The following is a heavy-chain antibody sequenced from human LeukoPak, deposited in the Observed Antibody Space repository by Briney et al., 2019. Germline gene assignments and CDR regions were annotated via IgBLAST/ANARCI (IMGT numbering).Heavy chain of an antibody. CDR3: ARDRAAADLDY. V-gene: IGHV3-33*01. J-gene: IGHJ4*02. CDR2: IWYDGSNK. D-gene: IGHD6-13*01. CDR1: GFTFSSYG. Sequence: GGSLRLSCAASGFTFSSYGMHWVRQAPGKGLEWVAVIWYDGSNKFYADSEKGRFTISRDNSKNTLYLQMNSLRAEDTAVYYCARDRAAADLDYWGQGTLVTVSS.